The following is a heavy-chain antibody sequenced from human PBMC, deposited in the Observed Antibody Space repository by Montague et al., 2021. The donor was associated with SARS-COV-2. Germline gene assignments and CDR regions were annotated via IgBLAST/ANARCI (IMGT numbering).Heavy chain of an antibody. CDR2: IYHSGST. CDR3: ARWDSSGWFGRSYYGMDV. CDR1: GGSISSSNW. J-gene: IGHJ6*02. V-gene: IGHV4-4*02. Sequence: SETLSLTCAVSGGSISSSNWWSWVRQPPGKGLEWIGEIYHSGSTNYNPSLKSRVTISVDKSKNQFSLKLSSVTAADTAVYYCARWDSSGWFGRSYYGMDVWGQGTTVTVPS. D-gene: IGHD6-19*01.